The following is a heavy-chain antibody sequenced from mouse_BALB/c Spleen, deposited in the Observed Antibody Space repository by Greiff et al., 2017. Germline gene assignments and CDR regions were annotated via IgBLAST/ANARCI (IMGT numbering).Heavy chain of an antibody. Sequence: EVQLQQSGAELVRSGASVKLSCTASGFNIKDYYMHWVKQRPEQGLEWIGWIDPENGDTEYAPKFQGKATMTADTSSNTAYLQLSSLTSEDTAVYYCNGQIYYEYYWGQGTTLTVSA. J-gene: IGHJ2*01. D-gene: IGHD2-4*01. CDR3: NGQIYYEYY. CDR2: IDPENGDT. CDR1: GFNIKDYY. V-gene: IGHV14-4*02.